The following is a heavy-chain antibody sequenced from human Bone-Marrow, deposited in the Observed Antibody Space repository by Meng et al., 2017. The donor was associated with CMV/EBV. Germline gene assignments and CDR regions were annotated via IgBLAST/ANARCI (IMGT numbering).Heavy chain of an antibody. D-gene: IGHD3-10*01. Sequence: GGSLRLSCAASGFTFSSYEMNWVRQAPGKGLEWVSYISSSGSTIYYADSVKGRFTISRDNAKNSLYLQMNSLRAEDTAVYYCARSSKLLWFGELFTYGMDVWGQGTTVTFSS. V-gene: IGHV3-48*03. CDR2: ISSSGSTI. CDR1: GFTFSSYE. CDR3: ARSSKLLWFGELFTYGMDV. J-gene: IGHJ6*02.